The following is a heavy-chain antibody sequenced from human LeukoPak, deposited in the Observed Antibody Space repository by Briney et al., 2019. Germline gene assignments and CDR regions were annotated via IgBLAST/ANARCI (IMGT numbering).Heavy chain of an antibody. D-gene: IGHD2-15*01. V-gene: IGHV3-33*01. CDR3: ARVGCSGGRCPGYGMDV. CDR2: IWYDGSNT. CDR1: GFTFSTYG. J-gene: IGHJ6*02. Sequence: GGSLRLSCAASGFTFSTYGMHWVRQAPGKGLEWVAAIWYDGSNTHYADSVKGRFTISRDNAKNSLYLQMNSLRVEDTAVYYCARVGCSGGRCPGYGMDVWGQGTTVTVSS.